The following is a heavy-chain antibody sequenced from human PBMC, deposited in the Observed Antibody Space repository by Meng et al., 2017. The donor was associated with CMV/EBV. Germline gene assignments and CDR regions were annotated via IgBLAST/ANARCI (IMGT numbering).Heavy chain of an antibody. J-gene: IGHJ6*02. D-gene: IGHD5-18*01. V-gene: IGHV1-69*05. CDR3: ARMELNTAMSGYGMDV. Sequence: SVKVSCKASGGTFSSYAISWVRQAPGQGLEWMGGIIPIFGTANYAQKFQGRVTITTDESTSTAYMELSSLRSEDTAVYYCARMELNTAMSGYGMDVWGQGTTVTVSS. CDR1: GGTFSSYA. CDR2: IIPIFGTA.